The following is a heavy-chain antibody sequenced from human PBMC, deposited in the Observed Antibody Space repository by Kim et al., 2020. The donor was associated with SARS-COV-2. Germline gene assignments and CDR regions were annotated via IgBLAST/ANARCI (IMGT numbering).Heavy chain of an antibody. V-gene: IGHV3-23*01. J-gene: IGHJ4*02. CDR3: AKDPYGSGSYYNPPPRYFDY. CDR1: GFTFSSYA. Sequence: GGSLRLSCAASGFTFSSYAMSWVRQAPGKGLEWVSAISGSGGSTYYADSVKGRFTISRDNSKNTLYLQMNSLRAEDTAVYYCAKDPYGSGSYYNPPPRYFDYWGQGTLVTVSS. D-gene: IGHD3-10*01. CDR2: ISGSGGST.